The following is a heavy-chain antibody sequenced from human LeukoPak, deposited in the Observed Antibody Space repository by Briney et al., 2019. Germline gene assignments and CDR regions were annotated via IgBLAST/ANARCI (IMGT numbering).Heavy chain of an antibody. J-gene: IGHJ3*02. CDR3: ARGRSQWLVKGSLGAFDI. CDR1: GYTFTSYD. D-gene: IGHD6-19*01. CDR2: MNPNSGNT. Sequence: ASVKVSCKASGYTFTSYDINWVRQATGQGLEWMGWMNPNSGNTGYAQKFQGRVTITRNTSISTAYMELSSLRSEDTAVYYCARGRSQWLVKGSLGAFDIWGQGTMVTVSS. V-gene: IGHV1-8*03.